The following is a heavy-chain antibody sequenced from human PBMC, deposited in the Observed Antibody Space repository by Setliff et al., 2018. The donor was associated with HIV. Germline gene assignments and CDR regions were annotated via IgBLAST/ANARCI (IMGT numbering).Heavy chain of an antibody. CDR3: ARDAPTVYANGWFDP. CDR1: GGSISSTNYY. Sequence: SETLSLTCVISGGSISSTNYYWGWIRQPPGKGLEWIGTIHYSGSTYYNPSLKSRVTISVDTSTNQFSLKLSSVTAADTAVYYCARDAPTVYANGWFDPWGQGTLVTVSS. J-gene: IGHJ5*02. D-gene: IGHD2-8*01. V-gene: IGHV4-39*07. CDR2: IHYSGST.